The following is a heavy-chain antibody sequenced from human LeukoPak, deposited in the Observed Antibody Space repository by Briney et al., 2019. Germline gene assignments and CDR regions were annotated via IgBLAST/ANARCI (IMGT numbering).Heavy chain of an antibody. V-gene: IGHV1-18*01. CDR2: ISAYNGNR. CDR3: ATHGRFGELSVDY. CDR1: GYTFTSYG. J-gene: IGHJ4*02. Sequence: ASVTVSCKASGYTFTSYGISWVRQAPGQGLEWMGWISAYNGNRNYAQKVQGRVTMTTDTSTSTAYMELRSLRSEDTAVYYCATHGRFGELSVDYWGQGTLVTVSS. D-gene: IGHD3-10*01.